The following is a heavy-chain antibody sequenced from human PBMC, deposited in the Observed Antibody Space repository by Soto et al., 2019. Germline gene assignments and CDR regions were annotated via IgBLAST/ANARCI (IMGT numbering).Heavy chain of an antibody. Sequence: QVQLQESGPGLVKPSETLSLTCTVSGGSISSYYWNWIRQPPGKGLECIGYIYYSGRTNYNPSLKSRVTISVDTSKNQFSLKLSSVTAADTAVYYCARRYGGAFDIWGQGTMVTVSS. CDR3: ARRYGGAFDI. V-gene: IGHV4-59*08. J-gene: IGHJ3*02. CDR1: GGSISSYY. CDR2: IYYSGRT. D-gene: IGHD4-17*01.